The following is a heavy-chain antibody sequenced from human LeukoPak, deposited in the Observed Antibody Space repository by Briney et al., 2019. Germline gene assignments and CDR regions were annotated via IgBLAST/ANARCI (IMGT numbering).Heavy chain of an antibody. CDR3: AREPYYDILTGYYNPFDY. D-gene: IGHD3-9*01. J-gene: IGHJ4*02. V-gene: IGHV1-18*01. CDR1: LHTFIRDG. Sequence: ASVKDSCKAPLHTFIRDGTSWGPEAPGKGLERMGWIRAYNGNRSDAQKLQGRVMMTTDTSTSTAYMELRILRSDDTAVYYCAREPYYDILTGYYNPFDYWGQGTLVTVSS. CDR2: IRAYNGNR.